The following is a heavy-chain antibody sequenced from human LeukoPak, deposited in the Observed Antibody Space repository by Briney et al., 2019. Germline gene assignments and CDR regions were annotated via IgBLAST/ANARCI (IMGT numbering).Heavy chain of an antibody. CDR2: IYYSGST. V-gene: IGHV4-59*12. J-gene: IGHJ5*02. D-gene: IGHD3-10*01. Sequence: SETLSLTCTVSGGSISSYYWSWIRQPPGKGLEWIGYIYYSGSTNYNPSLKSRVTISVDTSKNQFSLKLSSVTAADTAVYYCATYGFKGWFDPWGQGTLVTVSS. CDR1: GGSISSYY. CDR3: ATYGFKGWFDP.